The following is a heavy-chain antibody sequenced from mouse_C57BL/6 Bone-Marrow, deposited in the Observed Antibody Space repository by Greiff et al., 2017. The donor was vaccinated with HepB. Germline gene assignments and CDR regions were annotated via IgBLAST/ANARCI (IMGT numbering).Heavy chain of an antibody. CDR3: ARYSNDWFAY. D-gene: IGHD2-1*01. CDR2: IRNKANGYTT. Sequence: EVMLVESGGGLVQPGGSLSLSCAASGFTFTDYYMSWVRQPPGKALEWLGFIRNKANGYTTEYSASVKGRFTISRDNSQSILYLQMNALRAEDSATYYCARYSNDWFAYWGQGTLVTVSA. CDR1: GFTFTDYY. J-gene: IGHJ3*01. V-gene: IGHV7-3*01.